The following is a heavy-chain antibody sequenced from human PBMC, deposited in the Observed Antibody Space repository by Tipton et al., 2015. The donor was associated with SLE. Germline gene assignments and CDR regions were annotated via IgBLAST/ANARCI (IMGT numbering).Heavy chain of an antibody. CDR1: GGSISSSGYY. D-gene: IGHD3-10*01. J-gene: IGHJ3*01. Sequence: TLSLTCTVSGGSISSSGYYWGWIRQPPRTGLEWIGSIYYSGSTHYNPSLKSRVTMSVDTSKNQFSLKLSSVTAADTAVYYCAREGTYHYAPRGAFDLWGQGTMVTVSS. CDR2: IYYSGST. CDR3: AREGTYHYAPRGAFDL. V-gene: IGHV4-39*02.